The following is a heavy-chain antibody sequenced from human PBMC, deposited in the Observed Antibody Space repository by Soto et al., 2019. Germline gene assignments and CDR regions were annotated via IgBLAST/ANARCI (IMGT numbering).Heavy chain of an antibody. D-gene: IGHD6-6*01. CDR2: ISTDGSFT. Sequence: EVQLVESGGGLVQPGGSLRLSCAASGFVFSSHWIHWVRQAPGQGPVGVSRISTDGSFTSYADFVKGRFTISRDNAKNTLYLQMNSLRAEDTAVYYCARPRSMSSSGFDIWGQGIMVTVSS. V-gene: IGHV3-74*01. CDR3: ARPRSMSSSGFDI. CDR1: GFVFSSHW. J-gene: IGHJ3*02.